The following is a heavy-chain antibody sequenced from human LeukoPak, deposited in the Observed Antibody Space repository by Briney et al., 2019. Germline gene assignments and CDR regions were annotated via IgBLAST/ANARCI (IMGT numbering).Heavy chain of an antibody. D-gene: IGHD3-3*01. V-gene: IGHV4-31*03. CDR1: GGSISSGGYY. J-gene: IGHJ6*02. CDR3: ARDNSVGDFWSGYSRAGGMDV. Sequence: SETLSLTCTVSGGSISSGGYYWSWIRQHPGKGLEWIGYIYYSGSTYYHPSLKSRVTISVDTSKNQFSLKLSSVTAADTAVYYCARDNSVGDFWSGYSRAGGMDVWGQGTTVTVSS. CDR2: IYYSGST.